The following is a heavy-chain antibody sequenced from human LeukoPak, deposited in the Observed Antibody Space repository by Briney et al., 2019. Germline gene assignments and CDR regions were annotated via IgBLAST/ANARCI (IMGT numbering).Heavy chain of an antibody. CDR3: ARESSGYFY. J-gene: IGHJ4*02. V-gene: IGHV3-21*01. D-gene: IGHD3-22*01. Sequence: GGSLRLSCAASGFNFTSYSMNWVRQAPGKGLEWVSSISSIRSFRYYADSVKGRFTISRDNAKNSLYLQMNSLRAEDTAVYYCARESSGYFYWGQGTLVTVSS. CDR1: GFNFTSYS. CDR2: ISSIRSFR.